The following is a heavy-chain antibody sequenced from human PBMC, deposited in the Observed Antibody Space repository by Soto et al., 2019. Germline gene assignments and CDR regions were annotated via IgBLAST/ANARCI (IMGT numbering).Heavy chain of an antibody. Sequence: PSETLSLTCTVSGGSISSYYWSWIRQPPGKGLEWIGYFYYSGSTNYNPSLKSRVTISVDTSKNQFSLKLSSVTAADTAVYYCARDYEATIDYWGQGTLVTVSS. D-gene: IGHD3-3*01. CDR1: GGSISSYY. V-gene: IGHV4-59*01. CDR3: ARDYEATIDY. CDR2: FYYSGST. J-gene: IGHJ4*02.